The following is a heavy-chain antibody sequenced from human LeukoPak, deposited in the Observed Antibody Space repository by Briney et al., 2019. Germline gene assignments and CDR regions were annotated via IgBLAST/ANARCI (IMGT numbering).Heavy chain of an antibody. CDR3: ARDVRGPHDF. Sequence: GGSLRLSCADSGFTFSRSWMTWVRQAPGRGLVWVSRIDPDGNTDYADSVKGRFTISRDNAKNTLYLQMNSLRAEDTAVYRCARDVRGPHDFWGQGTLVTVSS. J-gene: IGHJ4*02. CDR1: GFTFSRSW. CDR2: IDPDGNT. D-gene: IGHD3-10*01. V-gene: IGHV3-74*01.